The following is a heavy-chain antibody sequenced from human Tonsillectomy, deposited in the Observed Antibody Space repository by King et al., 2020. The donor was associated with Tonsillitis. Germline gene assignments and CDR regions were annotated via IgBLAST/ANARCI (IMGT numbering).Heavy chain of an antibody. V-gene: IGHV3-30*04. J-gene: IGHJ3*01. CDR3: AREGIGAADNAFDV. CDR1: GFTFNTCA. CDR2: VSYDGSNE. Sequence: VQLVESGGGVVQPGKSLRLSCVASGFTFNTCAMNWVRQAPGKGLEWVAVVSYDGSNEYYADSVEGRFTISRDNSKNIVYLQMHGLTAEDTAVYYCAREGIGAADNAFDVWGQGTVVTVSS. D-gene: IGHD6-13*01.